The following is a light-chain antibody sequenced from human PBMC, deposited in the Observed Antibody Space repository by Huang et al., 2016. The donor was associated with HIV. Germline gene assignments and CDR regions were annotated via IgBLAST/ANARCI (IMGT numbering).Light chain of an antibody. CDR3: QQYYSFPLT. V-gene: IGKV1-8*01. Sequence: SASTGDKVSITCRASQDITTYLAWYPQKPGKPPSLLIYATSTLQSVVPSRFSGSESGTDFALTITHLQSKDFATYYCQQYYSFPLTFGQGSQVEV. CDR1: QDITTY. CDR2: ATS. J-gene: IGKJ1*01.